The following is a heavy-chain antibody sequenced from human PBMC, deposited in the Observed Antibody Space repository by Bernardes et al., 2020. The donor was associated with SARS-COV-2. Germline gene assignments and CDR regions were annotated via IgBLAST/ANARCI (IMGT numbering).Heavy chain of an antibody. CDR2: ILYDGSNK. CDR1: GFTFRSSG. D-gene: IGHD3-22*01. J-gene: IGHJ6*02. Sequence: SCAASGFTFRSSGMHWIRQGHGSGLEWVAVILYDGSNKYYTDFVKGRFIISRDNSKNTMYLQMNSLCAEDTAVYYCAIGVGVYYDSSGYFFWCQGTTVTGS. CDR3: AIGVGVYYDSSGYFF. V-gene: IGHV3-30*03.